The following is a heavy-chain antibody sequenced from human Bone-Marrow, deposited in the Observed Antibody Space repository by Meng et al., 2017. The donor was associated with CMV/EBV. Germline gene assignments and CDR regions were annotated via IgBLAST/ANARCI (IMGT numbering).Heavy chain of an antibody. D-gene: IGHD3-3*01. Sequence: GESLKISCAASGFTFSTYAMHWVRQAPGKGLEWVAVISYDGSNKYYADSVKGRFTISRDNSKNTLYLQINSLRAEDTAVYYCARARAIFGVVSWFDPWGQGTRVTVSS. CDR3: ARARAIFGVVSWFDP. J-gene: IGHJ5*02. CDR1: GFTFSTYA. V-gene: IGHV3-30*04. CDR2: ISYDGSNK.